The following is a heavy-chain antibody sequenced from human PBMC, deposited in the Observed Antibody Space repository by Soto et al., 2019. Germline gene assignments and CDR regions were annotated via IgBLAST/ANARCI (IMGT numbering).Heavy chain of an antibody. J-gene: IGHJ6*02. CDR1: GFDASVNC. CDR3: VRENYYYGMDV. Sequence: EVQLEESGGTLVQPGGSLRLSCAASGFDASVNCMTWVRQAPGKGLEWVSAINSGGSTFYADSVKGRFTISRDNSKNTLYLQMNSLRVEDTAMYYCVRENYYYGMDVWGQGTAVTVSS. V-gene: IGHV3-66*01. CDR2: INSGGST.